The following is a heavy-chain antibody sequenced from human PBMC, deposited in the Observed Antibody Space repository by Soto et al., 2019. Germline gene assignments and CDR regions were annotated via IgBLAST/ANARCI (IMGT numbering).Heavy chain of an antibody. Sequence: QVQLPESGPGLVKPSQTLSLTCTVSGDSISSGGYYWSWIRQHPGKGLGWIGYIYYSGSPCYNPSLKSRVIISVDTSKSQFSLKLSSVTAADTAVYYCARGSTVAAILFDYWGQGTLVTVSS. J-gene: IGHJ4*02. CDR3: ARGSTVAAILFDY. V-gene: IGHV4-31*03. CDR1: GDSISSGGYY. CDR2: IYYSGSP. D-gene: IGHD2-15*01.